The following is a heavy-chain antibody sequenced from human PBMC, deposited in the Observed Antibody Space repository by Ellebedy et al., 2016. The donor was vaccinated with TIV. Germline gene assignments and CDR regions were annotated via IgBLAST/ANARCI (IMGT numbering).Heavy chain of an antibody. V-gene: IGHV3-23*01. J-gene: IGHJ4*02. D-gene: IGHD1-26*01. CDR2: IGGSGTTT. Sequence: GESLKISCVASGFTFSGYAMSWVRQAPGKGLEWVSSIGGSGTTTYYADSVKGRFTISRDISKNTLYLQMNSLRADDTAVYYCTKGPAGGIPPDYWGQGTLVTVSS. CDR3: TKGPAGGIPPDY. CDR1: GFTFSGYA.